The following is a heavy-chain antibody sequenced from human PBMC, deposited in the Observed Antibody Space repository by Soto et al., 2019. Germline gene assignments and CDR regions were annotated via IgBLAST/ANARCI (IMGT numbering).Heavy chain of an antibody. D-gene: IGHD6-13*01. V-gene: IGHV3-48*01. J-gene: IGHJ5*02. CDR3: ARHPERIAEIGWFDP. CDR1: GFTFSSYS. Sequence: EVQLVEFGGGLEQPGGSLRLSCAASGFTFSSYSMNWVRQAPGKGLEWVSYISSSSSTIYYADSVKGRFTISRDNAKNSLYLQMNSLRAEDTAVYYCARHPERIAEIGWFDPWGQGTLVTVSP. CDR2: ISSSSSTI.